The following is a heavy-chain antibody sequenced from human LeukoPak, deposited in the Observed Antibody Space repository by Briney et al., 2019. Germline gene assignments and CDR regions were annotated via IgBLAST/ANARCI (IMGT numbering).Heavy chain of an antibody. CDR3: ARDSHNGYCSSTSCPRDYYYYGMDV. CDR1: GGSISSFY. CDR2: MSYSGTT. D-gene: IGHD2-2*01. Sequence: SETLSLTCTVSGGSISSFYWSWIRQPPGKGLEWIGYMSYSGTTKYNPSLKSRLTISMDTSKNQFSLKLSSVTAADTAVYYCARDSHNGYCSSTSCPRDYYYYGMDVWGQGTTVTVSS. V-gene: IGHV4-59*12. J-gene: IGHJ6*02.